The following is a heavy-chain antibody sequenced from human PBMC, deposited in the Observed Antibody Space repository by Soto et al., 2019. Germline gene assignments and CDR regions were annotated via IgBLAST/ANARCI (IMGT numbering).Heavy chain of an antibody. V-gene: IGHV3-9*01. J-gene: IGHJ4*02. CDR2: LSWNSGTI. CDR1: GFTFDDYA. D-gene: IGHD6-19*01. Sequence: PGGSLRLSCAASGFTFDDYAMHWVRQVPGKGLEWVSGLSWNSGTIDYADSVKGRFTISRDNAKNSLHLQMNSLRPEDTAFYHCAKAESSGWYYSLDYWGQGTLVTVSS. CDR3: AKAESSGWYYSLDY.